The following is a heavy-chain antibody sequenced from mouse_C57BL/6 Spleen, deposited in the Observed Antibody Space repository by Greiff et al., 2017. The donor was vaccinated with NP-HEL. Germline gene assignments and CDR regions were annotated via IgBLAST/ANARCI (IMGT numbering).Heavy chain of an antibody. CDR3: ARTGDYDGYY. CDR1: GYTFTDYY. D-gene: IGHD2-4*01. Sequence: VQLQQSGAELVRPGASVKLSCKASGYTFTDYYINWVKQRPGQGLEWIARIYPGSGNTYYNEKFKGKATLTAEKSSSTAYMQLSSLTSEDSAVYFWARTGDYDGYYWGQGTTLTVSS. CDR2: IYPGSGNT. J-gene: IGHJ2*01. V-gene: IGHV1-76*01.